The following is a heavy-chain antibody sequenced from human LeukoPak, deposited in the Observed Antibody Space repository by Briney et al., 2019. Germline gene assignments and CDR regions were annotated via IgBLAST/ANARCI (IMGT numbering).Heavy chain of an antibody. CDR1: GFTLSSYG. D-gene: IGHD6-19*01. V-gene: IGHV3-23*01. Sequence: GGSLRLSCAVSGFTLSSYGMSWVRQAPGKGLEWISGIFGSGGSTKYGDSVKGRVTISRDTTKNTLYLQMNSLRVEDTAVYYCAKDLYNSGLWYFDYWGQGTLVTVSA. CDR2: IFGSGGST. CDR3: AKDLYNSGLWYFDY. J-gene: IGHJ4*02.